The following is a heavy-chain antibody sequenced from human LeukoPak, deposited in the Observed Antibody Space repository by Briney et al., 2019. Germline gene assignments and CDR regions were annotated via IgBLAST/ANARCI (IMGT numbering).Heavy chain of an antibody. CDR3: ARRLYCSSTSCYSYGFDY. J-gene: IGHJ4*02. V-gene: IGHV1-69*05. CDR1: GGTFSSYA. CDR2: IIPIFGTA. Sequence: GASAKVSCKASGGTFSSYAISWVRQAPGQGLEWMGGIIPIFGTANYAQKFQGRVTITTDESTSTAYMELSSLRSEDTAVYYCARRLYCSSTSCYSYGFDYWGQGTLVTVSS. D-gene: IGHD2-2*01.